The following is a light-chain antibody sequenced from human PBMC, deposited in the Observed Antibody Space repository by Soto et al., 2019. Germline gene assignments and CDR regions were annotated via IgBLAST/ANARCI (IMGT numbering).Light chain of an antibody. J-gene: IGLJ2*01. V-gene: IGLV2-14*03. CDR2: DVT. CDR1: SSDVGGYNH. CDR3: NSYTGTNTLV. Sequence: QSALTQPASVSGSPGQSITISCTGTSSDVGGYNHVSWYQQHPGKAPKLMIYDVTNRPSVVSNRFSGSKSGNTASLTISGLQAEDEADYYCNSYTGTNTLVFGGGTQLTVL.